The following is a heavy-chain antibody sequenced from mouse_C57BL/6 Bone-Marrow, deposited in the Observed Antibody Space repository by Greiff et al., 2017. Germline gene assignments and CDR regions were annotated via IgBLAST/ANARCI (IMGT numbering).Heavy chain of an antibody. D-gene: IGHD1-3*01. CDR2: IRNKANGFTT. CDR1: GFTFTDYY. CDR3: ARYNNYPYAMDY. Sequence: EVTLMESGGGLVQPGGSLSLSCAASGFTFTDYYMSWVRQPPGKALEWLGFIRNKANGFTTESSASVKGRFTISRDTSQSILYLQMNALRAEDSATYYCARYNNYPYAMDYWGQGTSVTVSS. V-gene: IGHV7-3*01. J-gene: IGHJ4*01.